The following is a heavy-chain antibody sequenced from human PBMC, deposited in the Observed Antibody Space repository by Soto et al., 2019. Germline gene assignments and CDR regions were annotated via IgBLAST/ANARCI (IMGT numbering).Heavy chain of an antibody. CDR1: GGTFSSYA. V-gene: IGHV1-69*13. CDR2: IIPIFGTA. D-gene: IGHD3-9*01. J-gene: IGHJ6*02. Sequence: GASVKVSCKASGGTFSSYAISWVRQAPGQGLGWMGGIIPIFGTANYAQKFQGRVTITADESTSTAYMELSSLRSEDTAVYFCARGFLTQYYYYYYGMDVWGQGTTVTVSS. CDR3: ARGFLTQYYYYYYGMDV.